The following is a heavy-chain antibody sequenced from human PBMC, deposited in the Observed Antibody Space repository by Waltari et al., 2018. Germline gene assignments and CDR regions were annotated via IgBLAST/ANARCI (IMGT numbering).Heavy chain of an antibody. D-gene: IGHD3-22*01. V-gene: IGHV4-39*01. CDR2: IYYSGGT. J-gene: IGHJ4*02. CDR1: NASITSGVYF. CDR3: VRQAPDSSGFFPNYFDS. Sequence: QLQLNMSGPGLVKPSETLSLTCAVSNASITSGVYFWGWIRQPPGQGLECVGVIYYSGGTFYNPSLKSRVTISVDKSKNLFSLRLRSVTAADTAVYYCVRQAPDSSGFFPNYFDSWGQGTLVTVSS.